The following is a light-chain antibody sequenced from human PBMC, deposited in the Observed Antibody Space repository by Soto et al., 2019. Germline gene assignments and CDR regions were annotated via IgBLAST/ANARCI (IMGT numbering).Light chain of an antibody. CDR2: EVN. Sequence: QSALTQPASVSGSPGQSITISCTGTSSDVGSYNYVSWYQQHPGKAPKLMIYEVNNRPSGVSNRFSGSKSGNTASLTISGLQAEDEADYYCSSYSSSITLVVFGGGTKVTVL. V-gene: IGLV2-14*01. J-gene: IGLJ2*01. CDR1: SSDVGSYNY. CDR3: SSYSSSITLVV.